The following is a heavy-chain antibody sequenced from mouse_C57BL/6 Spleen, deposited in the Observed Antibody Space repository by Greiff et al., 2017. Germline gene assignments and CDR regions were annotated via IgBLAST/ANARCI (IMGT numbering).Heavy chain of an antibody. CDR3: ARDYYGNYLDY. CDR2: INPGSGGT. V-gene: IGHV1-54*01. J-gene: IGHJ2*01. Sequence: VQLQQSGAELVRPGTSVKVSCKASGYAFTNYLIEWVKQRPGQGLEWIGVINPGSGGTNYNEKFKGKATLTADKSSSTAYMQLSSLTSEDSAVYFCARDYYGNYLDYWGQGTTLTVSS. CDR1: GYAFTNYL. D-gene: IGHD2-1*01.